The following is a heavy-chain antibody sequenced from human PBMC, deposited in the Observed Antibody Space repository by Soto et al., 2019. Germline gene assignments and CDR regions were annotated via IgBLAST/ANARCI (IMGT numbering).Heavy chain of an antibody. CDR3: ARDLPAANTLADL. J-gene: IGHJ2*01. Sequence: QLQLQESGSGLVKPSQTLSLTCAVSGGSISSGGYSWSWIRQPPGKGLEWIGYIYHSGSTYYNPCLTSRVTISVDRSKNQVSLELSAVTAADTAVYYCARDLPAANTLADLWGRGTLVTVSS. V-gene: IGHV4-30-2*01. D-gene: IGHD2-2*01. CDR1: GGSISSGGYS. CDR2: IYHSGST.